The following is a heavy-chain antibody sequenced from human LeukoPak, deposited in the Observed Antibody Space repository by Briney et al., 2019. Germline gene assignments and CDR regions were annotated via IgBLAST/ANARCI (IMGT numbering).Heavy chain of an antibody. Sequence: GGSLRLSCAASGFTFSTYSMNWVRQAPGKGLDWVSYSSSSGRYIYYADSVKGRFTISRDNAKNSLYLQMNSLRAEDTAVYYCARVVSSSWYYYYYGMDVWGQGTTVTVSS. CDR1: GFTFSTYS. D-gene: IGHD6-13*01. V-gene: IGHV3-21*01. J-gene: IGHJ6*02. CDR3: ARVVSSSWYYYYYGMDV. CDR2: SSSSGRYI.